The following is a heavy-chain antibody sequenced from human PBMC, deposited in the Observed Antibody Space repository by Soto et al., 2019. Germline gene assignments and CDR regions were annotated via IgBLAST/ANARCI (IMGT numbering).Heavy chain of an antibody. CDR1: GGSISSYY. CDR3: ASPSIVGATLGDFDY. V-gene: IGHV4-39*01. J-gene: IGHJ4*02. D-gene: IGHD1-26*01. Sequence: PSETLSLTCTVSGGSISSYYWGWIRQPPGKGLEWIGSIYHSGSTYYNPSLKSRVTISVDTSKNQFSLKLSSVTAADTAVYYCASPSIVGATLGDFDYWGQGTLVTVSS. CDR2: IYHSGST.